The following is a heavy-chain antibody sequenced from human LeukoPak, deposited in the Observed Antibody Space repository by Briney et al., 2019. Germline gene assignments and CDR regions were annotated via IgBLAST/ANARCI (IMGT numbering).Heavy chain of an antibody. CDR1: VGSISSSSYY. Sequence: KPSETLSLTCTVSVGSISSSSYYWGWIRQPPGKGLEWIGSIYYSGSTYYNPSLKSRVTISVDTSKNQFSLKLSSVTAADTAVYYCARTEWSSSWYPYFDYWGQGTLVTVSS. CDR2: IYYSGST. V-gene: IGHV4-39*07. CDR3: ARTEWSSSWYPYFDY. D-gene: IGHD6-13*01. J-gene: IGHJ4*02.